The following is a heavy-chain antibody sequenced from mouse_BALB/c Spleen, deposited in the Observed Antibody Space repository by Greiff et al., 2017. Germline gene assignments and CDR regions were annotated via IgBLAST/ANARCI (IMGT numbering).Heavy chain of an antibody. V-gene: IGHV3-8*02. CDR1: GDSITSGY. CDR2: ISYSGST. Sequence: EVQVVESGPSLVKPSQTLSLTCSVTGDSITSGYWNWIRKFPGNKLEYMGYISYSGSTYYNPSLKSRISITRDTSKNQYYLQLNSVTTEDTATYYCARRYYGNSHWYFDVWGAGTTVTVSS. J-gene: IGHJ1*01. CDR3: ARRYYGNSHWYFDV. D-gene: IGHD2-1*01.